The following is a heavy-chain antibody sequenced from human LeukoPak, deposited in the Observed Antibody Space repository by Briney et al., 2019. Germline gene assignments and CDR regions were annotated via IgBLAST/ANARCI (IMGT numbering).Heavy chain of an antibody. V-gene: IGHV1-2*02. Sequence: GGSLRLSCAASGFTFSSYGMHWVRQAPGQGLEWMGWMNPNSGGTNYAQKFQGRVTMTRDTSISTAYMELSRLRSDDTAVYYCARVAPYSSGWYGEFDYWGQGTLVTVSS. CDR2: MNPNSGGT. CDR3: ARVAPYSSGWYGEFDY. D-gene: IGHD6-19*01. CDR1: GFTFSSYG. J-gene: IGHJ4*02.